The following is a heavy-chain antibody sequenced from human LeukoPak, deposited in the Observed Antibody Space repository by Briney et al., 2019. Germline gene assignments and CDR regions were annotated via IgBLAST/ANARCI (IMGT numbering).Heavy chain of an antibody. CDR3: ARHSNYYDSSGYPRWFDP. V-gene: IGHV4-39*01. J-gene: IGHJ5*02. D-gene: IGHD3-22*01. Sequence: NPSETLSLTCTVSGGSISSSSYYWGWIRQPPGQGLEWIGSIYYSGSTYYNPSLKSRVTISVDTSKNQFSLKLSSVTAADTAVYYCARHSNYYDSSGYPRWFDPWGQGTLVTVSS. CDR2: IYYSGST. CDR1: GGSISSSSYY.